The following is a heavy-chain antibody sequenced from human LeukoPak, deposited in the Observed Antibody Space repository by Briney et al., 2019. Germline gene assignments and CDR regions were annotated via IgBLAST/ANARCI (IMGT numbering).Heavy chain of an antibody. CDR1: GFTFTSSA. CDR3: AADPLYYYDSSGYYLDY. J-gene: IGHJ4*02. D-gene: IGHD3-22*01. CDR2: IVVGSGNT. V-gene: IGHV1-58*02. Sequence: RSSVKVSCKASGFTFTSSAMQWVRQARGQRLEWIGWIVVGSGNTNYAQMFQERVTITRDMSTSTAYMELSSLRSEDTAVYYCAADPLYYYDSSGYYLDYWGQGTLVTVSS.